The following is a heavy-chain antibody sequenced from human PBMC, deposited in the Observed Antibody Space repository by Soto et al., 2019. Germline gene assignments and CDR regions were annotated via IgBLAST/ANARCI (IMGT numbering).Heavy chain of an antibody. CDR1: GFTFDDYA. D-gene: IGHD6-13*01. V-gene: IGHV3-9*01. J-gene: IGHJ4*02. CDR2: ISWNSGSI. Sequence: SLRLSCAASGFTFDDYATHWVRQAPGKGLEWVSGISWNSGSIGYADSVKGRFTISRDNAKNSLYLQMNSLRAEDTALYYCAKDSKPIAAAGTRYFDYWGQGTLVTVSS. CDR3: AKDSKPIAAAGTRYFDY.